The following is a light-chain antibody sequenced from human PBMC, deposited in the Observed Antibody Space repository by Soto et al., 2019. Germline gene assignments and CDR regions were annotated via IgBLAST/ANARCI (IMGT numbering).Light chain of an antibody. CDR3: TSYTSSTVV. Sequence: QSALTQPASVSGSPGQSITISCTGASSDVGDYNYVSWYRQHPGKAPKLMIYDVSHRPTGVSNRFSGSKSGNTASLTISGLQAEDEADYYCTSYTSSTVVFGGRTKLTVL. V-gene: IGLV2-14*01. CDR2: DVS. J-gene: IGLJ2*01. CDR1: SSDVGDYNY.